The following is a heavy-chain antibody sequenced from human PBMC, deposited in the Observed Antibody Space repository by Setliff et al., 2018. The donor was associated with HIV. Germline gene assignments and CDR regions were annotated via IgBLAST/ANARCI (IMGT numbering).Heavy chain of an antibody. Sequence: SSETLSLTCSVSGGSMSTYYWSWIRQPAGKGLEWIGRIYSSGSTIYNPSLRSRVTMSVDTSKSQLSLKLTSVTAADTAVYYRSRVFPPIRGAPFGTPPGAFDIWGQGTMVTVSS. CDR3: SRVFPPIRGAPFGTPPGAFDI. D-gene: IGHD2-15*01. CDR1: GGSMSTYY. CDR2: IYSSGST. J-gene: IGHJ3*02. V-gene: IGHV4-4*07.